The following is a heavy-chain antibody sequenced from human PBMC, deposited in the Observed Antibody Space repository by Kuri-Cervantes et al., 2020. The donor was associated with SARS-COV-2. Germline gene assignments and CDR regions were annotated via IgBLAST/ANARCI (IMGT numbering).Heavy chain of an antibody. D-gene: IGHD3-22*01. CDR3: TRDLVDSSGYDYYYGMDV. CDR2: IRSKAYGGTT. Sequence: GGSLRLSCTAPGFTFGDYAMSWVRQAPGKGLEWVGFIRSKAYGGTTEYAASVKGRFTISRDDSKSIAYLQMNSLKTEDTAVYYCTRDLVDSSGYDYYYGMDVWGQGTTVTVSS. J-gene: IGHJ6*02. CDR1: GFTFGDYA. V-gene: IGHV3-49*04.